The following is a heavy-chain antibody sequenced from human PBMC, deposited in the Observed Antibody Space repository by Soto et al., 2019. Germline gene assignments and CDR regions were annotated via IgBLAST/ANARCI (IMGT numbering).Heavy chain of an antibody. Sequence: ALSLTCFVSGCTLSVGDYYWSWIRQPPGKGLEWIGYIYYSGSTYYNPSLKSRVTISVDTSKNQFSLKLSSVTAADTAVYYCAGHYDSSGYSAWGQGTLVTVSS. J-gene: IGHJ5*02. D-gene: IGHD3-22*01. CDR3: AGHYDSSGYSA. CDR1: GCTLSVGDYY. CDR2: IYYSGST. V-gene: IGHV4-30-4*01.